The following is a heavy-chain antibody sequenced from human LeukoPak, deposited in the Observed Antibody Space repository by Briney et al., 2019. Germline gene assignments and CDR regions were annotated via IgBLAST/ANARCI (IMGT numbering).Heavy chain of an antibody. CDR1: GYTFTSYG. V-gene: IGHV1-18*01. J-gene: IGHJ5*02. CDR2: ISAYNGNA. Sequence: ASVKVSCKASGYTFTSYGISWVRQAPGQGLEWMGWISAYNGNANYAQKLQGRVTMTTDTSTSTAYMELRSLRSDDTAVYYCARVPWYYYDSSGTNNWFDPWGQGTLVTVSS. CDR3: ARVPWYYYDSSGTNNWFDP. D-gene: IGHD3-22*01.